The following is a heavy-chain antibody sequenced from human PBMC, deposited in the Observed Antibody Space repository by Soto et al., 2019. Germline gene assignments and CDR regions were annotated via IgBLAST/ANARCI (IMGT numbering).Heavy chain of an antibody. CDR2: IIPIFGTA. J-gene: IGHJ1*01. V-gene: IGHV1-69*06. CDR1: GGTFSSYA. Sequence: QVQLVQSGAEVKKPGSSVKVSCKASGGTFSSYAISWVRQAPGQGLEWMGGIIPIFGTANYAQKFQGRVSITADKSTSTAYMELSSLRSEDTAVYYCATPENSSGYREYFQHWGQGTLVTVSS. D-gene: IGHD3-22*01. CDR3: ATPENSSGYREYFQH.